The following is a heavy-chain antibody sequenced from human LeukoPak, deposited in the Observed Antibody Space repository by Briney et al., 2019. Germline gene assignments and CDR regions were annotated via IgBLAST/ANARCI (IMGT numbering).Heavy chain of an antibody. J-gene: IGHJ3*02. D-gene: IGHD2-15*01. V-gene: IGHV4-59*12. CDR1: GGSISSYY. CDR3: ARAPRCSGGSCYESAFDI. Sequence: PSETLSLTCTVSGGSISSYYWSWIRQPPGKGLEWVGEIYHSGSTNYNPSLKSRVTISVDKSKNQFSLKLSSVTAADTAVYYCARAPRCSGGSCYESAFDIWGQGTMVTVSS. CDR2: IYHSGST.